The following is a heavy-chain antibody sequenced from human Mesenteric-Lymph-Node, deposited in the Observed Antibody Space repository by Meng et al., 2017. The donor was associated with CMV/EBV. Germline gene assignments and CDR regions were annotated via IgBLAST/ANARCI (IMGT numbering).Heavy chain of an antibody. CDR1: GYTFTDYS. D-gene: IGHD3-10*01. CDR3: ARDDGSGTYYNNYFDP. J-gene: IGHJ5*02. Sequence: ASVKVSCKASGYTFTDYSVHWVRQAPGQGLEWMGWINPDNGGTNSAQAFQGRVTMTSDASITTAYMQLSGLTSDDTAVYYCARDDGSGTYYNNYFDPWGQGTLVTV. CDR2: INPDNGGT. V-gene: IGHV1-2*02.